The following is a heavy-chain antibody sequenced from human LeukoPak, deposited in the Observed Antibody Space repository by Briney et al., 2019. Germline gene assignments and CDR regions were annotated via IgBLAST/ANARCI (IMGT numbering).Heavy chain of an antibody. D-gene: IGHD5-24*01. J-gene: IGHJ4*02. V-gene: IGHV3-23*01. Sequence: GGSLRLSCAASGFTFDDYAMHWVRQAPGKGLEWVSAISGSGGSTYYADSVKGRFTISRDNSKNTLYLQMNSLRVEDTAVYYCAKSGYSRFDYWGQGTLVTVSS. CDR1: GFTFDDYA. CDR3: AKSGYSRFDY. CDR2: ISGSGGST.